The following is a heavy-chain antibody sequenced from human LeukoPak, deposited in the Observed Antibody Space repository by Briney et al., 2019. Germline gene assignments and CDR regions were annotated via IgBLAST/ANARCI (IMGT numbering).Heavy chain of an antibody. J-gene: IGHJ5*02. CDR3: ARRKRKGENWFDP. V-gene: IGHV1-8*03. CDR2: MNPNSGNT. CDR1: GYTFTGYY. D-gene: IGHD3-16*01. Sequence: GASVKVSCKASGYTFTGYYMHWVRQAPGQGLEWMGWMNPNSGNTGYAQKFQGRVTITRNTSISTAYMELSSLRSEDTAVYYCARRKRKGENWFDPWGQGTLVTVSS.